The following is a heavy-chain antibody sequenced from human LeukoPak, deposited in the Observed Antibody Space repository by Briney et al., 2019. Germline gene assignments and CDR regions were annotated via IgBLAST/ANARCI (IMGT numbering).Heavy chain of an antibody. D-gene: IGHD3-10*02. Sequence: GGSLRLSCAASGFTFSDYAMSWVRQAPGKGLEWLSVISGGSSGSTYYADSVKGRLTISRDNSKNTVYLQMNSLRAEDTALYYCAKGVLGYSVPFLDCWGPGVLVTVSS. CDR1: GFTFSDYA. V-gene: IGHV3-23*01. CDR3: AKGVLGYSVPFLDC. CDR2: ISGGSSGST. J-gene: IGHJ4*02.